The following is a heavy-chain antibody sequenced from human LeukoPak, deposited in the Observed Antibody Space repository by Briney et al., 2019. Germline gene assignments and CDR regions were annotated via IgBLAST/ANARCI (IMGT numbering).Heavy chain of an antibody. CDR3: ARHIVGGFGDSGWSDY. D-gene: IGHD3-10*01. Sequence: SETLSLTCTVSGGSISSSTHYWGWIRQPPGKGPEWIGTIYYSGSTYYNPSLKSRVTISVDTSKNQFSLKLSSVTAADTAVYYCARHIVGGFGDSGWSDYWGQGTLVTVSS. CDR2: IYYSGST. J-gene: IGHJ4*02. V-gene: IGHV4-39*01. CDR1: GGSISSSTHY.